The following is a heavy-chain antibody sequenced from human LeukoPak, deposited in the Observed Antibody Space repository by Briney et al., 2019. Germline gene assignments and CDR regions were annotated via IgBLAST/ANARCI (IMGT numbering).Heavy chain of an antibody. J-gene: IGHJ6*02. CDR3: ARGEKYCSSTSCGRMDV. CDR2: INHSGST. D-gene: IGHD2-2*01. Sequence: SETLSLTCAVYGGSFSGYYWSWIRQPPGKGLEWIGEINHSGSTNYNPSLKSRVTISVDTSKNQFSLKLSSVTAADTAVYYRARGEKYCSSTSCGRMDVWGQGTTVTVSS. V-gene: IGHV4-34*01. CDR1: GGSFSGYY.